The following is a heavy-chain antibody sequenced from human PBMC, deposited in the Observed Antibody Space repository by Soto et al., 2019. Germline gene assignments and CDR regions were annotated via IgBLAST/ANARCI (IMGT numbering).Heavy chain of an antibody. D-gene: IGHD2-15*01. CDR2: IWYDGSNK. Sequence: ESGGGVVQPGRSLRLSCAASGFTFSSYGMHWVRQAPGKGLEWVAVIWYDGSNKYYADSVKGRFTISRDNSKNTLYLQMNSLRAEDTAVYYCARDAVVVVVAATLGAWFDPWGQGTLVTVSS. CDR3: ARDAVVVVVAATLGAWFDP. V-gene: IGHV3-33*01. CDR1: GFTFSSYG. J-gene: IGHJ5*02.